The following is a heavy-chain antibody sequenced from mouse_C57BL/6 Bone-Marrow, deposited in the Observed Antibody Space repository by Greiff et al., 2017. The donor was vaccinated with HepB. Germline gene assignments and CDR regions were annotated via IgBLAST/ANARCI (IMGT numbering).Heavy chain of an antibody. CDR2: INPYNGDA. CDR3: ARKDDYAWFAY. J-gene: IGHJ3*01. V-gene: IGHV1-20*01. CDR1: GYSFTGYF. Sequence: VQLQQSGPELVKPGDSVKISCKASGYSFTGYFMNWVMQSHGKSLEWIGRINPYNGDAFYNQKFKGKATLTVDKSSSTAHMELRSLTSEDSAVYYCARKDDYAWFAYWGQGTLVTVSA. D-gene: IGHD2-4*01.